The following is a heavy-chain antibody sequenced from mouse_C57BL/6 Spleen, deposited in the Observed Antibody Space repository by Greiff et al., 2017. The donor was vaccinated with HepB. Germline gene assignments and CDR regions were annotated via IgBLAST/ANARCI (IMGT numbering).Heavy chain of an antibody. J-gene: IGHJ2*01. V-gene: IGHV1-64*01. CDR3: ARRDYGSSRY. CDR2: IHPNSGST. D-gene: IGHD1-1*01. Sequence: QVQLQQSGAELVKPGASVKLSCKASGYTFTSYWMHWVKQRPGQGLEWIGMIHPNSGSTNYNEKFKSKATLTVDKSSSTAYMQLSSLTSEDSAVYYCARRDYGSSRYWGQGTTLTVSS. CDR1: GYTFTSYW.